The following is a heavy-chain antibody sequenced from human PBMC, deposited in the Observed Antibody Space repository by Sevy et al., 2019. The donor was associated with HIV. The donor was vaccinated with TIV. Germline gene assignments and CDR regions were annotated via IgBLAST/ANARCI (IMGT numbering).Heavy chain of an antibody. CDR1: GYTFTGQY. Sequence: ASVKVSCKASGYTFTGQYIHWVRQAPGQGLEWMGWINPNSGDTKYRQDFQDKVTLTRDTSIITAYMELSGLKSDDTAIYYCARDFRLRGYSYGSFDYWGQGTLVTVSS. CDR2: INPNSGDT. J-gene: IGHJ4*02. V-gene: IGHV1-2*02. CDR3: ARDFRLRGYSYGSFDY. D-gene: IGHD5-18*01.